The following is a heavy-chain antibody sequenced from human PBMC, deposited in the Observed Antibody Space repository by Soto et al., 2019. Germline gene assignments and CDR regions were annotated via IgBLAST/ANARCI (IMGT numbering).Heavy chain of an antibody. J-gene: IGHJ4*02. Sequence: QVQLQQWGAGLVKPSETLSLSCAVYGQSFSGHSWAWIRQPPGKGLEWIGEISESGSTYYNPSLKSRVDISTDTSKTQFYLKLNSVTAADTAAYFCARGSGIVALPGELEDVNYDFWGQGTLVNVSS. CDR3: ARGSGIVALPGELEDVNYDF. CDR1: GQSFSGHS. CDR2: ISESGST. D-gene: IGHD1-1*01. V-gene: IGHV4-34*01.